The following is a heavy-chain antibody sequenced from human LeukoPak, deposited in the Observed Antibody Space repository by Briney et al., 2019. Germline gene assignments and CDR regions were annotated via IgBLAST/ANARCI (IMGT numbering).Heavy chain of an antibody. CDR1: GDSFSRYY. CDR2: IYSSGST. Sequence: SGTLSLTCTVSGDSFSRYYWSWIRQPPGKGLEWIGYIYSSGSTNYNPSLKSRVTISVDTSKNQFSLKLSSVTAADTAVYYCARVPIVGATGWYFDLWGRGTLVTVSS. D-gene: IGHD1-26*01. CDR3: ARVPIVGATGWYFDL. V-gene: IGHV4-59*08. J-gene: IGHJ2*01.